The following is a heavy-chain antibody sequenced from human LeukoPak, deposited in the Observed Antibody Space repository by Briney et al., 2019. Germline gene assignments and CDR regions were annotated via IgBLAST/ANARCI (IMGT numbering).Heavy chain of an antibody. J-gene: IGHJ4*02. CDR1: GFTFSSYA. CDR2: ISGSGGST. CDR3: AKVGLPYYYDSSGYYDY. V-gene: IGHV3-23*01. D-gene: IGHD3-22*01. Sequence: GGSLRLSCAAPGFTFSSYAMSWVRQAPGKGLEWVSAISGSGGSTYYADSVKGRFTISRDNSKNTLYLQMNSLRAEDTAVYYCAKVGLPYYYDSSGYYDYWGQGTLVTVSS.